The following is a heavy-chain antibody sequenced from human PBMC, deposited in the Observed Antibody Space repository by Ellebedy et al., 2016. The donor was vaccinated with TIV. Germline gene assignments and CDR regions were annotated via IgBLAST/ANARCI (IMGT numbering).Heavy chain of an antibody. CDR2: ISADGDTI. V-gene: IGHV3-48*04. Sequence: GESLKISXAASGFTFNSYAMSWVRQAPGKGLEWVAFISADGDTIYYAKSVKGRFTISRDDADSSLSLQMNSLRGDDTAVYYCVAALDYWGQGTLVTVS. J-gene: IGHJ4*02. CDR1: GFTFNSYA. D-gene: IGHD6-25*01. CDR3: VAALDY.